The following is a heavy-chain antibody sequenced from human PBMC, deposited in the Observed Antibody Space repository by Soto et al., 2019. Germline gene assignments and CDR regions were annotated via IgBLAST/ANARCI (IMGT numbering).Heavy chain of an antibody. Sequence: QVSLQESGPGLVKPSQTLSLSCTVSGDSITDGDYYWSWIRQPPGKDLEWIAYIYYNEIIHYNPSLKRRVTISLDPSKNQFSLTMTSVTDADMAVYSCARGIQEGFDPWGQGTLVTVSS. CDR2: IYYNEII. D-gene: IGHD5-18*01. V-gene: IGHV4-30-4*01. CDR1: GDSITDGDYY. J-gene: IGHJ5*02. CDR3: ARGIQEGFDP.